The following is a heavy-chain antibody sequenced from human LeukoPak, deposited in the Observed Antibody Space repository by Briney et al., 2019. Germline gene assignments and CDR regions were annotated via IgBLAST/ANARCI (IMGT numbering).Heavy chain of an antibody. CDR1: GFTFSSYG. CDR2: IRYDGSNK. CDR3: AKDQGDEYYYDSSGKVGYFDY. Sequence: PGVSLRLSCAASGFTFSSYGMHWVRQAPGKGLEWVAFIRYDGSNKYYADSVKGRFTISRDNSKNTLYLQMNSLRAEDTAVYYCAKDQGDEYYYDSSGKVGYFDYWGQGTLVTVSS. D-gene: IGHD3-22*01. J-gene: IGHJ4*02. V-gene: IGHV3-30*02.